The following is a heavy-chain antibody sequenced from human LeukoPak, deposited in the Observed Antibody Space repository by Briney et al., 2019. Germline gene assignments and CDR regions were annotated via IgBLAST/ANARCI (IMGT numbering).Heavy chain of an antibody. J-gene: IGHJ5*02. CDR1: GGSVSRGSYY. Sequence: KPSETLSLTCTVSGGSVSRGSYYWSWTRQPPGKGLEWIASINYSGSTYYNPSLKSRVTISVDTSENQFSLKLSSVTAADTAVYYCARSSGYSSSGGLNWFDTWGQGTLVTVPS. CDR3: ARSSGYSSSGGLNWFDT. D-gene: IGHD6-13*01. CDR2: INYSGST. V-gene: IGHV4-39*01.